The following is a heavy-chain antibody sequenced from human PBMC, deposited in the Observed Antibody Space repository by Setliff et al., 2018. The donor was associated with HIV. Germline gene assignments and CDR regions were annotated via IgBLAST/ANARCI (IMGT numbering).Heavy chain of an antibody. V-gene: IGHV4-61*09. CDR1: GGSISSGSYY. D-gene: IGHD3-3*01. Sequence: SETLSLTCTVSGGSISSGSYYWSWIRQPAGKGLEWIGHIYTSGSTNYNPSLKSRVTISVDTSKNQFSLKLSSVTAADTAVYYCARDADYDFWSGYPHYFDYWGQGTLVTVSS. CDR3: ARDADYDFWSGYPHYFDY. J-gene: IGHJ4*02. CDR2: IYTSGST.